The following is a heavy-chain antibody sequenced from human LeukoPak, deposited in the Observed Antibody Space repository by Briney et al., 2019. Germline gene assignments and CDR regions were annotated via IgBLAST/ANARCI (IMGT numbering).Heavy chain of an antibody. Sequence: PGGSLRLSCAASGFTFTSVWMLWFRQAPGRGLVWISRISTDGAVTGYADSVKGRFTISRDNAKNTLYLQMNSLRAEDTAVYYCARDRTTVTLFDNWGQGALVTVSS. CDR1: GFTFTSVW. CDR2: ISTDGAVT. D-gene: IGHD4-17*01. V-gene: IGHV3-74*01. CDR3: ARDRTTVTLFDN. J-gene: IGHJ4*02.